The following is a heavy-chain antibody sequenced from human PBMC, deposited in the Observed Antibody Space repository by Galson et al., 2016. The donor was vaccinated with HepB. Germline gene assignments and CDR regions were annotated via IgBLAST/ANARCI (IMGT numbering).Heavy chain of an antibody. V-gene: IGHV5-51*01. Sequence: QSGAEVKKPGESLKISCKASGYSFTTYWIGWVRQVPGKGLEWVGIIYPGDSDTRYCPSFQGQVTISADRSISTAYLQWSSLKASDTAMYYCARRKNYAPDYWGQGTLVTVSS. CDR2: IYPGDSDT. J-gene: IGHJ4*02. CDR1: GYSFTTYW. D-gene: IGHD1-7*01. CDR3: ARRKNYAPDY.